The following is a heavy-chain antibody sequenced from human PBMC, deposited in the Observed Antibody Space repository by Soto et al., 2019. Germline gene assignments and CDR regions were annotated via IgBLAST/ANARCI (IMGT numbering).Heavy chain of an antibody. CDR1: GFDFINNA. D-gene: IGHD2-21*02. CDR2: ISADITYT. CDR3: ANQNTAKRAFDI. J-gene: IGHJ3*02. V-gene: IGHV3-23*01. Sequence: GSLRLSCAASGFDFINNAMAWVRQAPGKGLEWVSTISADITYTYYADAVRGRFTVSRDNSKNTVYLHMNSLRADDTAVYYCANQNTAKRAFDIWGQGTMVTVSS.